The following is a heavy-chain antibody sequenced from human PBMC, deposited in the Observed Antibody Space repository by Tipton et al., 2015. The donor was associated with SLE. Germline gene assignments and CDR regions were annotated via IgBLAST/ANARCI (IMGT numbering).Heavy chain of an antibody. CDR3: ARHGEAWLLDGYYFDH. D-gene: IGHD3-22*01. CDR2: IKRDGSEK. V-gene: IGHV3-7*01. J-gene: IGHJ4*02. CDR1: GFIFSDYW. Sequence: GSLRLSCAASGFIFSDYWMSWVRQAPGKGLEWVANIKRDGSEKNYVASLKGRFTISRDNANSSLYLQMNSLRAGDTAVYYCARHGEAWLLDGYYFDHWGQGTRVTVSS.